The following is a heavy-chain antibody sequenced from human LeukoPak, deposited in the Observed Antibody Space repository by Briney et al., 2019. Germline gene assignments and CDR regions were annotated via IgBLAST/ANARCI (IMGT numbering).Heavy chain of an antibody. CDR1: GFTFSSYE. CDR2: ISSSGSTI. J-gene: IGHJ6*02. D-gene: IGHD2-2*01. CDR3: ARGRARYCSSTSCYYYHGMDV. Sequence: GGSLRLSCAASGFTFSSYEMNWVRQAPGKGLEWVSYISSSGSTIYYADSVKGRFTISRDNAKNSLYLQMNSLRAEDTAVYYCARGRARYCSSTSCYYYHGMDVWGQGTTVTVSS. V-gene: IGHV3-48*03.